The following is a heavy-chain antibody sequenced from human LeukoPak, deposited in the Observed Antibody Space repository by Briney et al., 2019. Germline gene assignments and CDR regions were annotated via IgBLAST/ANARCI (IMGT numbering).Heavy chain of an antibody. Sequence: GGSLRLSCAASGFTFSSYGMHWVRQAPGKGLEWVAVISYDGSNKYYADSVKGRFTTSRDNSKNTLYLQMNSLRAEDTAVYYCAKDPLGYYYYGMDVWGQGTTVTVSS. D-gene: IGHD6-13*01. CDR1: GFTFSSYG. CDR2: ISYDGSNK. J-gene: IGHJ6*02. V-gene: IGHV3-30*18. CDR3: AKDPLGYYYYGMDV.